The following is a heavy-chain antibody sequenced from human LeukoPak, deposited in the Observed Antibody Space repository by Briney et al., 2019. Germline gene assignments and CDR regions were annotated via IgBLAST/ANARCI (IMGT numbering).Heavy chain of an antibody. J-gene: IGHJ6*03. D-gene: IGHD4-17*01. CDR3: ARGPKIYSGASDYYYYYMDV. V-gene: IGHV3-48*01. CDR2: ISYSSSVI. Sequence: GGSLRLSCAASGFTFSSYSMNWVRQAPGKGLEWVSYISYSSSVINYAGSVKGRFTISRDNAKNSLYLQMNSLRADDTAVYYCARGPKIYSGASDYYYYYMDVWGEGTAVTVSS. CDR1: GFTFSSYS.